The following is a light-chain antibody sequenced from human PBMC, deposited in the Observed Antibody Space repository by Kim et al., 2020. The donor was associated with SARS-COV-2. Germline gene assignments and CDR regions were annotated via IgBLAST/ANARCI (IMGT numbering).Light chain of an antibody. Sequence: LLPGEKATPSCRAGQSISTFLAWYQQRLGQAPKLLIYDTSKRAAGVPARFSASGSGTDFTLTISSLEPDDFATYYCQQRYSWPRTFGQGTKVDIK. J-gene: IGKJ1*01. CDR1: QSISTF. V-gene: IGKV3-11*01. CDR3: QQRYSWPRT. CDR2: DTS.